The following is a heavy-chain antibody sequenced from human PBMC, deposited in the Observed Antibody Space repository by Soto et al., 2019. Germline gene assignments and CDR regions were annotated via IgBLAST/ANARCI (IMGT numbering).Heavy chain of an antibody. CDR2: ISSSSSTI. Sequence: GGSLSLSCAASGFTFSSYSMNWVRQAPGKGLEWVSYISSSSSTIYYADSVKGRFTISRDNAKNSLYLQMNSLRDEDTAVYYCARDLRYAYSSSSEWFDPWGQGTLVTVSS. CDR3: ARDLRYAYSSSSEWFDP. V-gene: IGHV3-48*02. J-gene: IGHJ5*02. D-gene: IGHD6-6*01. CDR1: GFTFSSYS.